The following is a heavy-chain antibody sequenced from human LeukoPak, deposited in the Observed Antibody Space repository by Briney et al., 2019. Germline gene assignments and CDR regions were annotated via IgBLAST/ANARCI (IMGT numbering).Heavy chain of an antibody. CDR2: IYTSGST. CDR3: ARDGPGALWFGEPSFWFDP. CDR1: GGSISSYY. V-gene: IGHV4-4*07. Sequence: PSETLSLTCTVSGGSISSYYWSWIRHPAGKGLEWIGRIYTSGSTNYNPSLKSRVTMSVDTSKNQFSLKLSSVTAADTAVYYCARDGPGALWFGEPSFWFDPWGQGTLVTVSS. J-gene: IGHJ5*02. D-gene: IGHD3-10*01.